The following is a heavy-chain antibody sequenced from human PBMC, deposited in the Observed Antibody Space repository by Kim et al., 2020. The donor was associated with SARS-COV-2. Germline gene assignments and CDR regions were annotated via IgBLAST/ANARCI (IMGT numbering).Heavy chain of an antibody. Sequence: TYHADSVKGRFTISRDNSKNTLYLQMNSLRAEDTAVYYCAKALEVRGPNNWGQGTLVTVSS. V-gene: IGHV3-23*01. CDR2: T. CDR3: AKALEVRGPNN. J-gene: IGHJ4*02. D-gene: IGHD3-10*01.